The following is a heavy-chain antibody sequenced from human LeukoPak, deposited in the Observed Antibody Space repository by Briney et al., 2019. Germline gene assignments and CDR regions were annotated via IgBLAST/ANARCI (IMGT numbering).Heavy chain of an antibody. V-gene: IGHV3-7*01. Sequence: PGGSLRLSCAASGFTFSSYWMSWVRQAPGKGLEWVAKIKQDGSEKYYVDSVKGRFTISRDNAKNSLYLQMNSLRAEDTAVYYCARDGEYSSLYYYYYMDVWGKGTTVTVSS. CDR1: GFTFSSYW. D-gene: IGHD6-6*01. CDR3: ARDGEYSSLYYYYYMDV. CDR2: IKQDGSEK. J-gene: IGHJ6*03.